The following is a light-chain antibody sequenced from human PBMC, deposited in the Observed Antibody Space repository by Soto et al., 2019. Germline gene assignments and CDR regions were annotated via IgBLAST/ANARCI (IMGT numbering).Light chain of an antibody. CDR3: QKYNSAPLT. CDR1: QSISSW. V-gene: IGKV1-5*03. J-gene: IGKJ5*01. Sequence: DLQLTQSPFTLSASVVDRVTITCPASQSISSWLAWYQQKPGKAPKLLIYKASSLESGVPSRFSGSGSGTDFTLTISSLQPEDVATYYCQKYNSAPLTFGPATRLEIK. CDR2: KAS.